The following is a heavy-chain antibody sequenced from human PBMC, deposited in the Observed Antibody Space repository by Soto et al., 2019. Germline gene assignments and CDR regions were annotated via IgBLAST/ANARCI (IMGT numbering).Heavy chain of an antibody. CDR3: ARHRHYVFDY. Sequence: EVQLVESGGTLVQPGGSLRLSCAASGFTFSSYWMGWVRQAPGKGLEWVANIKHDGSNKYYLDSVKGRFTISRDNAKNSLYLQMNSLRAEDTAMYYCARHRHYVFDYWGQGTLVTVSS. CDR2: IKHDGSNK. J-gene: IGHJ4*02. V-gene: IGHV3-7*01. CDR1: GFTFSSYW. D-gene: IGHD3-10*02.